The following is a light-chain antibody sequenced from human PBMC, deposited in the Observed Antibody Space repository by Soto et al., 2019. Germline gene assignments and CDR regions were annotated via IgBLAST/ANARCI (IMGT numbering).Light chain of an antibody. CDR3: QQYGSSRT. CDR1: ETVNSNY. V-gene: IGKV3-20*01. CDR2: GAS. Sequence: DIVLTQSPGTLSLSPGERATLSCRASETVNSNYLAWYQQKRGQAPRLLIYGASRRATGIPDRFSGSGSGTDFTLTTTRLEPEDFAVYYCQQYGSSRTFGQGTKVDIK. J-gene: IGKJ1*01.